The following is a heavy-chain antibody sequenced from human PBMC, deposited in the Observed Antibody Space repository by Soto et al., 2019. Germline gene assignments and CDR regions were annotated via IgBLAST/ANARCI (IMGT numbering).Heavy chain of an antibody. CDR3: ARLGGYSGYDPFDY. D-gene: IGHD5-12*01. V-gene: IGHV3-23*01. CDR1: GFAFSVYS. CDR2: ISGNGAST. J-gene: IGHJ4*02. Sequence: VQLLESGGGLVQPGGSLRLSCAASGFAFSVYSMGWVRQAPGKGLEWVSVISGNGASTYYPESVKGRFTISRDVSKNTLFVQMNSLGAEDTAVYYCARLGGYSGYDPFDYWGQGTLVTVSS.